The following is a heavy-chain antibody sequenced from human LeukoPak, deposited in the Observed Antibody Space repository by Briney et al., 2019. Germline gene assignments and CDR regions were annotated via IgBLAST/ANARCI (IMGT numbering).Heavy chain of an antibody. Sequence: PGGSLRLSCAASGFTFTSAWMSWVRQAPGKGLEWVGRIKGKTAAGAPDYVASVKGRFTISRDDSKNTLFLQMNSLKTEDTAVYYCITGDYDFWSGFYSPNHYFDYWGQGTLVAVSS. CDR3: ITGDYDFWSGFYSPNHYFDY. CDR2: IKGKTAAGAP. D-gene: IGHD3-3*01. V-gene: IGHV3-15*01. J-gene: IGHJ4*02. CDR1: GFTFTSAW.